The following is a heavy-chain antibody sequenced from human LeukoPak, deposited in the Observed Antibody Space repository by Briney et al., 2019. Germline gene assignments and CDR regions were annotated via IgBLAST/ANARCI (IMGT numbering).Heavy chain of an antibody. CDR1: GFTFSSYW. D-gene: IGHD2-2*02. CDR2: IKQDGSEK. J-gene: IGHJ4*02. V-gene: IGHV3-7*01. Sequence: PGGSLRLSCAASGFTFSSYWMSWVRQAPGKGLEWVANIKQDGSEKYYVDSVKGRFTISRDNAKNSLYLQMNSLRAEDTAVYYCARDGCSSTSCYSFDYWGQGTLVTVSS. CDR3: ARDGCSSTSCYSFDY.